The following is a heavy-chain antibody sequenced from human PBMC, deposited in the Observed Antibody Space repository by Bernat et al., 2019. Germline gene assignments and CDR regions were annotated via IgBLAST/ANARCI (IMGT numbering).Heavy chain of an antibody. CDR1: GFSLSTSGVG. Sequence: QITLKESGPTLVKPTQTLTLTCTFSGFSLSTSGVGVGWIRQLPGKALEWLALIYWDDDKRYSPSLKSRLTITKDTSKNQMVLTMTNMDPVDTATYYCAHTIGIAAAGKDYYYYMDVWGKGTTVTVSS. J-gene: IGHJ6*03. V-gene: IGHV2-5*02. CDR3: AHTIGIAAAGKDYYYYMDV. D-gene: IGHD6-13*01. CDR2: IYWDDDK.